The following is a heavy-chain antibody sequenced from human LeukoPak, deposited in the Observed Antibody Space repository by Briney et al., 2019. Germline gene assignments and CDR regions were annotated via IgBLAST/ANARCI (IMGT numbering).Heavy chain of an antibody. D-gene: IGHD3-22*01. Sequence: ASVKVSCKASGYTFTSYDINWVRQATGQGLEWMGWMNPNSGNTGYAQRFQGRATMTRNTSISTAYMELSSLRSEDTAVYYCARAPRVWYYDSSGYYYYWGQGTLVTVSS. CDR1: GYTFTSYD. CDR2: MNPNSGNT. J-gene: IGHJ4*02. V-gene: IGHV1-8*01. CDR3: ARAPRVWYYDSSGYYYY.